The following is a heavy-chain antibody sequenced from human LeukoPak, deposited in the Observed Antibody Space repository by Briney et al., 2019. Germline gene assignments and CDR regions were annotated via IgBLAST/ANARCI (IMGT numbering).Heavy chain of an antibody. CDR3: ARQGAGASYYDPTGLPRGAFGS. Sequence: GESLKISCRASGYIFTNYWIAWVRWMPGEGLQWMGIILPGDSDTRYSPSFRGQVTISAETSTRTAYLQWTSLRASDSAIYYCARQGAGASYYDPTGLPRGAFGSWGQGTTVTVSS. J-gene: IGHJ3*02. V-gene: IGHV5-51*01. CDR1: GYIFTNYW. D-gene: IGHD3-22*01. CDR2: ILPGDSDT.